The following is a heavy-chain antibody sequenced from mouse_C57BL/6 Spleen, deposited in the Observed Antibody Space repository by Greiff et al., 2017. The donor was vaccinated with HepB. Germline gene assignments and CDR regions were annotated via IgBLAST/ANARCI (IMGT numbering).Heavy chain of an antibody. CDR3: ARFRIFCDDYDGGYFDY. CDR1: GYTFTDYY. J-gene: IGHJ2*01. Sequence: EVQLQQSGPELVKPGASVKISCKASGYTFTDYYMNWVKQSHGKSLEWIGDINPNNGGTSYNQKFKGKATLTVDKSSSTAYMELRSLTSEDSAVYYCARFRIFCDDYDGGYFDYWGQGTTLTVSS. D-gene: IGHD2-4*01. V-gene: IGHV1-26*01. CDR2: INPNNGGT.